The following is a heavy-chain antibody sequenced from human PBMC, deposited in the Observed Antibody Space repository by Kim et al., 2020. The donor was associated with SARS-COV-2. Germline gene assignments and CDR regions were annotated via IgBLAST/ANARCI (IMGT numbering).Heavy chain of an antibody. D-gene: IGHD1-26*01. J-gene: IGHJ4*02. CDR3: ARDDGGVELTSAYY. CDR1: GFYFTSFV. V-gene: IGHV3-23*01. Sequence: GGSLRLSCAASGFYFTSFVMTWVRQAPGKGLEWVSTISRSGDTTYYTDSVKGRFTISRDNSKNVLYLQMNSLRAEDTAIYYCARDDGGVELTSAYYWGQGSLVTLSP. CDR2: ISRSGDTT.